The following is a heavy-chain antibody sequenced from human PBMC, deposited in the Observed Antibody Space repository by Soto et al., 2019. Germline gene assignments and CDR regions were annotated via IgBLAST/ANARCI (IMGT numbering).Heavy chain of an antibody. CDR2: IWYDGSNK. J-gene: IGHJ6*02. Sequence: QVQLVESGGGVVQPGRSLRLSCAASGFTFSSYGMQWVRQAPGKGLEWVAVIWYDGSNKYYADSVKGRFTISRDNSKNTLYLQMNSLRAEDTAVYYCARDRYGDYYYGMDVWGQGTTVTVSS. CDR3: ARDRYGDYYYGMDV. V-gene: IGHV3-33*01. D-gene: IGHD4-17*01. CDR1: GFTFSSYG.